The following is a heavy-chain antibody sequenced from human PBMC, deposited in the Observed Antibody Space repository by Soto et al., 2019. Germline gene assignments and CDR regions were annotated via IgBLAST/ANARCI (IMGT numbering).Heavy chain of an antibody. J-gene: IGHJ4*02. CDR1: GFTFSSYG. CDR2: ISYDGSNK. CDR3: VQEPNFDY. V-gene: IGHV3-30*18. Sequence: SLRLSCAASGFTFSSYGMHWVRQAPGKGLEWVAVISYDGSNKYYADSVKGRFTISRDNSKNTLYLQMNSLRAEDTAVYYCVQEPNFDYWGQGTLVTVSS.